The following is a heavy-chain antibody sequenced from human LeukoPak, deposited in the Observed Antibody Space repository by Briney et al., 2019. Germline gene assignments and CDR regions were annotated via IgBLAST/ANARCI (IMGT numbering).Heavy chain of an antibody. D-gene: IGHD3-10*01. CDR2: INHSGSN. CDR1: GGSFSGYY. V-gene: IGHV4-34*01. Sequence: PSETPSLTCAVYGGSFSGYYWSGLRHPPGKGLEWLGEINHSGSNNYNPSLKSRVTISVDTSKNQFSLKLSSVTAADTAVYYCARFNMVRGVDYWGQGTLVTVSS. CDR3: ARFNMVRGVDY. J-gene: IGHJ4*02.